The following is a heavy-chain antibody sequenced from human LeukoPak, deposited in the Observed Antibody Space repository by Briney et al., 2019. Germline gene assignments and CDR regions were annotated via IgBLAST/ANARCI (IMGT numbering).Heavy chain of an antibody. V-gene: IGHV3-30*18. CDR1: GFTFSSYG. D-gene: IGHD2-21*02. CDR2: ISYDGSNK. Sequence: GRSLRLSCAASGFTFSSYGMHWVRQAPGKGLEWVAVISYDGSNKYYADSVKGRFTISRDNSKNTLYLQMNSLRAGDTAVYYCAKDRRLLFSYFDYWGQGTLVTVSS. J-gene: IGHJ4*02. CDR3: AKDRRLLFSYFDY.